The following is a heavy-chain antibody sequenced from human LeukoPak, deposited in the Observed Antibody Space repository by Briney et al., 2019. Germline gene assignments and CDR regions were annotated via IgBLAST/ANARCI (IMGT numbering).Heavy chain of an antibody. D-gene: IGHD3-22*01. CDR3: ARDLDYYDSSGYYYYYYYGMDV. Sequence: PGGSLRLSCAASGFTVSSNYMSWVRQAPGKGLEWVSVIYSGGSTYYADSVKGRFTISRDNSKNTLYLQMNSLRAEDTAVYYCARDLDYYDSSGYYYYYYYGMDVWGQGTTVTVSS. V-gene: IGHV3-66*01. J-gene: IGHJ6*02. CDR1: GFTVSSNY. CDR2: IYSGGST.